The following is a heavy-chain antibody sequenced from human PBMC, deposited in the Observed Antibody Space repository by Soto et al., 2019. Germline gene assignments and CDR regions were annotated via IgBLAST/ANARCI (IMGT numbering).Heavy chain of an antibody. CDR1: GFTVSSNY. CDR3: ARGLNYFVSGSYRPSYYYYGLDV. V-gene: IGHV3-53*01. D-gene: IGHD3-10*01. Sequence: GSLRLSCAASGFTVSSNYMSWVRQAPGKGLEWVSVIYGGGSTYYADSVKGRFTISRDNSKNTLYLQMNSLRAEDTAVYYCARGLNYFVSGSYRPSYYYYGLDVWG. CDR2: IYGGGST. J-gene: IGHJ6*02.